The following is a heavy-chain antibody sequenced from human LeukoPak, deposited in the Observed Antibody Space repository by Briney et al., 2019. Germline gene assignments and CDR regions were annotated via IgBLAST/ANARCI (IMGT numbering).Heavy chain of an antibody. Sequence: PSETLSLTCAVYGGSFSGYYWSWIRQPPGKGLEWIGEINHSGSTNYNPSLKSRVTISVDTSKNQFSLKLSSVTAADTAVYYCARGGVYSGSYSDAFDIWGQGTMVTVSS. J-gene: IGHJ3*02. V-gene: IGHV4-34*01. CDR2: INHSGST. CDR1: GGSFSGYY. D-gene: IGHD1-26*01. CDR3: ARGGVYSGSYSDAFDI.